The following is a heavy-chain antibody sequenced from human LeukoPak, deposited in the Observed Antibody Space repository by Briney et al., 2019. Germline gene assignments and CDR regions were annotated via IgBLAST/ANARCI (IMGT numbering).Heavy chain of an antibody. CDR3: ARGPYGSGSQPVDY. CDR2: IIPIFGTA. CDR1: GGTFSSYA. D-gene: IGHD3-10*01. V-gene: IGHV1-69*05. J-gene: IGHJ4*02. Sequence: GASVKVSCKASGGTFSSYAISWVRQAPGQGLEWMGRIIPIFGTANYAQKFQGRVTITTDESTSTAYMELSSLRSEDTAVYYCARGPYGSGSQPVDYWGQGTLVTVSS.